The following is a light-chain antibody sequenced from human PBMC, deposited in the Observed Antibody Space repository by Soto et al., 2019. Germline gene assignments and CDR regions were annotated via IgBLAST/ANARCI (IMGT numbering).Light chain of an antibody. V-gene: IGKV3-20*01. Sequence: IVLTQSPGTLSLSPVERATLSCRASQSVSSSYLAWYQQKPGQAPRLLIYGASSRATGIADRFSGSGSGTDFTLTISRLEPADFAVYYCQQYGSSPPYTFGQGTKLEIK. CDR3: QQYGSSPPYT. CDR1: QSVSSSY. J-gene: IGKJ2*01. CDR2: GAS.